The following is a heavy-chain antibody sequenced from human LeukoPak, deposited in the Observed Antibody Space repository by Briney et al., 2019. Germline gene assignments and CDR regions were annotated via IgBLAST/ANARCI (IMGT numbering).Heavy chain of an antibody. Sequence: ASVKVSCKVSGYTLTKLSMHGVRQAPGKGLEWLGGFDPEDGETLYAQRFQGRVTMTEDTSTGTAYMDLSSLKSEDTAVYYCATGGGGFGDPSFDYWGQGTLVTVSS. CDR2: FDPEDGET. D-gene: IGHD3-10*01. CDR1: GYTLTKLS. CDR3: ATGGGGFGDPSFDY. J-gene: IGHJ4*02. V-gene: IGHV1-24*01.